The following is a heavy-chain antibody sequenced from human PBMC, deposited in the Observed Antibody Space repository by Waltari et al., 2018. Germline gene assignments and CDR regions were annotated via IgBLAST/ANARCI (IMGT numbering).Heavy chain of an antibody. Sequence: EVQLVESGGDLVQPGGSLRLSCAASGFTFSSYTIYWVRKAPGKGVEWVSAISGGGGAYYADSVKGRFTISRDNSRNTVFLQMNTLRVEDTAVYYCANLLSWGQGTTVAVSS. CDR2: ISGGGGA. V-gene: IGHV3-23*04. CDR1: GFTFSSYT. D-gene: IGHD3-3*01. J-gene: IGHJ5*02. CDR3: ANLLS.